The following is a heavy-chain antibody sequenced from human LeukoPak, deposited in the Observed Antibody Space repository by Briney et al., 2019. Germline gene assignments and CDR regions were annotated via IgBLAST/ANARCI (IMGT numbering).Heavy chain of an antibody. Sequence: ASVKVSCKASGYTFTSYGISWVRQAPGQGLEWMGWISAYNGNTNYAQKLQGRVTMTTDTSTSTAYMELRSLRSDDTAVYYCARDKRDMVRGVRGWFDPRGQGTLVTVSS. V-gene: IGHV1-18*01. CDR2: ISAYNGNT. CDR1: GYTFTSYG. J-gene: IGHJ5*02. CDR3: ARDKRDMVRGVRGWFDP. D-gene: IGHD3-10*01.